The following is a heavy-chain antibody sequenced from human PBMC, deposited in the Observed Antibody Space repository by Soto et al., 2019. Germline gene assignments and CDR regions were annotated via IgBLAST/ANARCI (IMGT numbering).Heavy chain of an antibody. V-gene: IGHV1-69*02. CDR2: IIPMVTVT. Sequence: QVHLIQSGAEVKKPGSSVKVSCKAAGGSFNTYTLIWLRQAPGDGLEWMGRIIPMVTVTNSAQKFQGRLTLTADKSTGTAFMELTSLRSDDTAVYYCSIGSWSAETFDVWGQGTMVTVSS. J-gene: IGHJ3*01. D-gene: IGHD2-2*01. CDR3: SIGSWSAETFDV. CDR1: GGSFNTYT.